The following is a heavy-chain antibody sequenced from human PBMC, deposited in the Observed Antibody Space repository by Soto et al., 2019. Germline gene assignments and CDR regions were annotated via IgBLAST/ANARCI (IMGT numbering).Heavy chain of an antibody. D-gene: IGHD6-13*01. V-gene: IGHV1-18*04. CDR2: VSLYSGDT. CDR1: GYTFDYYG. Sequence: DSVQVSCKASGYTFDYYGINWVRQARGQGLEWMGWVSLYSGDTKYAQKVQGRVTMSTDESTHTAYMELRSLKSEDTAVYDCVRDSGAKLSSSWGQGTLVTVSS. J-gene: IGHJ4*02. CDR3: VRDSGAKLSSS.